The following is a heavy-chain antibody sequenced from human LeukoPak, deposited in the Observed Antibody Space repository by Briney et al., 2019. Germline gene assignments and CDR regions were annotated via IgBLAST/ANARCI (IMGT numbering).Heavy chain of an antibody. V-gene: IGHV4-34*01. CDR2: INHSGST. Sequence: TSETLSLTCAVYGGSFSGYYWSWIRQPPGKGLEWIGEINHSGSTNYNPSLKSRVTISVDTSKNQFSLKLSSVTAADTAVYYCARGYQGKSWFDPWGQGTLVTVSS. CDR1: GGSFSGYY. J-gene: IGHJ5*02. D-gene: IGHD2-2*01. CDR3: ARGYQGKSWFDP.